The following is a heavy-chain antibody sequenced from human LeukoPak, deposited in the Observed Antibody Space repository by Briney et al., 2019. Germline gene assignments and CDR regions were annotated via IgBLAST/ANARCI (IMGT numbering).Heavy chain of an antibody. D-gene: IGHD4-17*01. Sequence: SQTLSLTCAVSGGSISSGGYSWSWIRQPPGKGLEWIGYIYHSGSTYYNPSLKSRVTISVDRSKNQFSLKLSSVTAADTAVYYCARAPPFDDYGHFNWYFDLWGRGTLVTVSS. CDR2: IYHSGST. J-gene: IGHJ2*01. V-gene: IGHV4-30-2*01. CDR3: ARAPPFDDYGHFNWYFDL. CDR1: GGSISSGGYS.